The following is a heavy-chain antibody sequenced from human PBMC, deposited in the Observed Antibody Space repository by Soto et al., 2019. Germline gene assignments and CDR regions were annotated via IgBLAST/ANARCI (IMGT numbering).Heavy chain of an antibody. V-gene: IGHV3-53*01. CDR1: GFTVSSNY. J-gene: IGHJ4*02. Sequence: GGSLRLSCAASGFTVSSNYMSWVRQAPGKGLEWVSVIYSGGSTYYADSVKGRFTISRDNSKNTRYLQMNSLRAEDTAVYYCASFAGAARPFDYWGQGTLVTVSS. D-gene: IGHD6-6*01. CDR3: ASFAGAARPFDY. CDR2: IYSGGST.